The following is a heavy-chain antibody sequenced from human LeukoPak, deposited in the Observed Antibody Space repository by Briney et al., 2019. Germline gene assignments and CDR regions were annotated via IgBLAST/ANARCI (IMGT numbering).Heavy chain of an antibody. CDR2: ISYDGSNK. D-gene: IGHD5-24*01. J-gene: IGHJ6*02. CDR1: GFTFSSYA. CDR3: AREMATVLSHGMDV. V-gene: IGHV3-30-3*01. Sequence: PGGSLRLSCAASGFTFSSYAMHWVRQAPGKGLEWVAVISYDGSNKYYADSVKGRFTISRDNSKNTLYLQMNSLRAEDTAVYYCAREMATVLSHGMDVWGQGTTVTVSS.